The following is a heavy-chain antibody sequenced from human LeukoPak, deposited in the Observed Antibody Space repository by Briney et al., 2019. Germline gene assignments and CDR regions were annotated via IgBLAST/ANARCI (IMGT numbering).Heavy chain of an antibody. V-gene: IGHV3-23*01. D-gene: IGHD6-19*01. J-gene: IGHJ4*02. CDR3: AKDKGYSSGWPFDY. Sequence: PGGSQRLSCAASGFTFSSYAMSWVRQAPGKGLEWVSAISGSGGSTYYADSVKGRFTISRDNSKNTLYLQMNSLRAEDTAVYYCAKDKGYSSGWPFDYWGQGTLVTVSS. CDR2: ISGSGGST. CDR1: GFTFSSYA.